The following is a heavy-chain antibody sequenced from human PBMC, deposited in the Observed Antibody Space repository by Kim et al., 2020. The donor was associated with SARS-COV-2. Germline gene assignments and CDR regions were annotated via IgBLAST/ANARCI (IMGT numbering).Heavy chain of an antibody. V-gene: IGHV4-31*03. CDR1: GGSISSGGYY. D-gene: IGHD3-22*01. Sequence: SETLSLTCTVSGGSISSGGYYWSWIRQHPGKGLEWFGYIYYSGSTYYNPSLKSRVTISVDTSKNQFSLKLSSVTAADTAVYYCARVSSTMIVPNWGQGTLVTVSS. J-gene: IGHJ4*02. CDR2: IYYSGST. CDR3: ARVSSTMIVPN.